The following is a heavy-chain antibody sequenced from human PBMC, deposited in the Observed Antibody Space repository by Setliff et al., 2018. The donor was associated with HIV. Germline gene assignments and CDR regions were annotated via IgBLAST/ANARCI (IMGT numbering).Heavy chain of an antibody. J-gene: IGHJ5*02. CDR3: ARSLGIWSAYDT. D-gene: IGHD3-3*01. Sequence: GGSLRLSCAASGFTFRSFDMHWVRQAPGKGLEWVSCIGTLSDTYYPNSVKGRFTISRDNAKNTLYLQMNNLRVEDTAVYYCARSLGIWSAYDTWGQGTLVTVSS. CDR1: GFTFRSFD. CDR2: IGTLSDT. V-gene: IGHV3-13*01.